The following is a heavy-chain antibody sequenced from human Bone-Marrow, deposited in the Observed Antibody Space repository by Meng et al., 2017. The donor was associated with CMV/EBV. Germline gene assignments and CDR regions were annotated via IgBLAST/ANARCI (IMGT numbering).Heavy chain of an antibody. J-gene: IGHJ5*02. V-gene: IGHV3-66*02. CDR1: GFTVSSNY. CDR3: AGDVVPAADPNNWFGP. CDR2: IYSGGST. D-gene: IGHD2-2*01. Sequence: GESLKISCAASGFTVSSNYMSWVRQAPGKGLEWVSVIYSGGSTYYADSVKGRFTISRDNSKNTLYLQMNSLSAEDTAVYYCAGDVVPAADPNNWFGPWGQGTLVTVSS.